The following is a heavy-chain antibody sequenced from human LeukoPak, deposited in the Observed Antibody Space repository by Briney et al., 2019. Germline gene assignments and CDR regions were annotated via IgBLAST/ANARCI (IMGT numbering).Heavy chain of an antibody. V-gene: IGHV4-59*01. CDR1: GGSIRSYD. CDR2: IYYSGST. D-gene: IGHD5-12*01. CDR3: AREFDSGYDP. Sequence: SQSLSLTFTVAGGSIRSYDWPSIRQPPRKGLEWIGYIYYSGSTNYNPSLKSRVTISVDTSKNQFSLKLSSVTAADTAVYYCAREFDSGYDPWGQGTLVTVSS. J-gene: IGHJ5*02.